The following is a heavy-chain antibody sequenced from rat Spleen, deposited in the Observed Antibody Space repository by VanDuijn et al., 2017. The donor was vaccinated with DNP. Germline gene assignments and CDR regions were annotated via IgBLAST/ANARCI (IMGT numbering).Heavy chain of an antibody. CDR2: ISYSGST. J-gene: IGHJ1*01. Sequence: EVQLQESGPGLVKPSQSLSLTCSVTGDSITNNYWAWIRKFPGNKMEWMGYISYSGSTGYNPSLKSRISITRDTSKNQFFLQLNSITTEDTATYYCARGLNYGGYNYYWYFDFWGPGTMVTVSS. CDR3: ARGLNYGGYNYYWYFDF. D-gene: IGHD1-11*01. V-gene: IGHV3-1*01. CDR1: GDSITNNY.